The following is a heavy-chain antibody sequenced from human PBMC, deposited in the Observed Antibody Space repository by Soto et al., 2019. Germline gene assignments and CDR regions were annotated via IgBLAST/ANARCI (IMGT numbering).Heavy chain of an antibody. CDR2: VHHSGST. CDR3: ARGYCSSTSCYIWDNWFDS. V-gene: IGHV4-34*01. Sequence: SETLSLTCAVYGGSITGYYWGWTRQPPGKGLEWIGEVHHSGSTSYNPSLKSRVTMLLDTSKNRFSLKLNSVTAADTAVYYCARGYCSSTSCYIWDNWFDSWGQGTLVTVSS. CDR1: GGSITGYY. J-gene: IGHJ5*01. D-gene: IGHD2-2*02.